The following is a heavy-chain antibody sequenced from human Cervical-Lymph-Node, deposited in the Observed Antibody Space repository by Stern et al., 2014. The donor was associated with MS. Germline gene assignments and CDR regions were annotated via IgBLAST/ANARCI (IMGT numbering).Heavy chain of an antibody. Sequence: QVQLQESGPGLVKPSESLTLTCSVSNGSFFNYYWSWLRQPPGKRLQWIGDIYYSGIPSYNPSLKSRVTISLDTSQHQFSLRLNSVTAADTAIYYCARGAETSTVASFDPWGQGTLVTVSS. CDR1: NGSFFNYY. J-gene: IGHJ5*02. V-gene: IGHV4-59*01. CDR2: IYYSGIP. D-gene: IGHD1-14*01. CDR3: ARGAETSTVASFDP.